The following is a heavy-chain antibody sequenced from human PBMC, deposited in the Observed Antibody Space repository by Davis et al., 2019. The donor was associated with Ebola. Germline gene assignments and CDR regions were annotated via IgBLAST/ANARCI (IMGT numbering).Heavy chain of an antibody. D-gene: IGHD2-2*01. Sequence: ASVTVSCKASGGTFSSYTISWVRQAPGQGLEWMGWISAYSGHTNYAQKFQDRVTMTTDTSTSTAYMELRSLRSDDTAVYYCARSSSWYAAHWGQGTLVTVSS. V-gene: IGHV1-18*01. CDR3: ARSSSWYAAH. J-gene: IGHJ4*02. CDR2: ISAYSGHT. CDR1: GGTFSSYT.